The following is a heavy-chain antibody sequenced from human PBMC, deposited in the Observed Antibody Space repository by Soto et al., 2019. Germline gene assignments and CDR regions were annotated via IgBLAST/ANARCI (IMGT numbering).Heavy chain of an antibody. J-gene: IGHJ4*02. CDR3: AKDRYSSSPGHLEY. Sequence: QVPLVELGGGAVQPGRSLTLSCTASGLSFSNYGMHWVRQAPGKGLERVAIISDDGNSQNYAGSVKGRFTISRDNFKNTVYLQMDRLRGDDTAVYYCAKDRYSSSPGHLEYWGQGTLVTVSS. CDR1: GLSFSNYG. CDR2: ISDDGNSQ. D-gene: IGHD6-19*01. V-gene: IGHV3-30*18.